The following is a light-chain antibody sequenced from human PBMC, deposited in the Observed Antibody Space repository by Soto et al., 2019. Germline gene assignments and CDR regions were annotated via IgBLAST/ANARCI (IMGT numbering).Light chain of an antibody. J-gene: IGLJ1*01. Sequence: QSVLTQTASVSGSPGQSITISCTGTSSDVGGYNYVSWYQQHPGKAPKLMIYDVGNRPSGVSDRFSGSKSGNTASLTISGLQAEDEADYYCSSYTSSSTRIFGVGTKLTVL. CDR2: DVG. CDR3: SSYTSSSTRI. CDR1: SSDVGGYNY. V-gene: IGLV2-14*01.